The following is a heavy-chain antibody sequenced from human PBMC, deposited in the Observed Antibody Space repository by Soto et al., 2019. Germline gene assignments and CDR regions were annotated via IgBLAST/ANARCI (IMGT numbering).Heavy chain of an antibody. Sequence: RASVKVSCKASGGTFSSYAISWVRQAPGQGLEWMGGIIPIFGTANYAQKFQGRVTITADESTSTAYMELSSLRSEDTAVYYCARGRDTAMVTDRPYYFDPWGQGTLVTVSS. CDR1: GGTFSSYA. CDR3: ARGRDTAMVTDRPYYFDP. J-gene: IGHJ4*02. D-gene: IGHD5-18*01. CDR2: IIPIFGTA. V-gene: IGHV1-69*13.